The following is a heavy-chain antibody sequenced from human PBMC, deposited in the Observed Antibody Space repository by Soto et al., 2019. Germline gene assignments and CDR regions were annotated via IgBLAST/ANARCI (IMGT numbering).Heavy chain of an antibody. CDR1: GFSLSSRGVG. D-gene: IGHD3-10*01. J-gene: IGHJ6*02. CDR2: IYWDDEK. CDR3: APSPLWFGDSWAYAMDV. Sequence: QITLKESGPTLVKPTQTLTLTCTFSGFSLSSRGVGVGWISQPPGKALEWLALIYWDDEKRYTPSLTSRLTNTKETCKNQGVLTMTNMDPVDKATYYCAPSPLWFGDSWAYAMDVWGQGTTVTVSS. V-gene: IGHV2-5*02.